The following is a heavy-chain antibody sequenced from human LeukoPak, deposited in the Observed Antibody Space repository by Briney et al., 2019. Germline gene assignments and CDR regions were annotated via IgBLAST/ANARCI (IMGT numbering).Heavy chain of an antibody. CDR1: GSTFTGYY. V-gene: IGHV1-2*02. D-gene: IGHD3-22*01. Sequence: GASVKVSCKASGSTFTGYYIHWVRQAPGHGLEWMGWVNPNSGGANYAQNFQGRVTMTRDTSISTAYMELSGLRSDDTAVYYCAREPYYDNYQFFFDHWGQGTLVTVYS. J-gene: IGHJ4*02. CDR2: VNPNSGGA. CDR3: AREPYYDNYQFFFDH.